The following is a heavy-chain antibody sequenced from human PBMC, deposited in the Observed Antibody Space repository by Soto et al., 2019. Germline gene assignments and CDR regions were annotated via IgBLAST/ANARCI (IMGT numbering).Heavy chain of an antibody. J-gene: IGHJ6*02. CDR2: IYPGDSDT. D-gene: IGHD2-2*02. V-gene: IGHV5-51*01. CDR3: AAVPAATPDYYYYGMDV. CDR1: GYIFTSYW. Sequence: GESLKISCNGSGYIFTSYWIGWVRQMPGKGLEWMGIIYPGDSDTRYSPSFQGQVTISADKSISTAYLQWSSLKASDTAMYYCAAVPAATPDYYYYGMDVWGQGTTGTVS.